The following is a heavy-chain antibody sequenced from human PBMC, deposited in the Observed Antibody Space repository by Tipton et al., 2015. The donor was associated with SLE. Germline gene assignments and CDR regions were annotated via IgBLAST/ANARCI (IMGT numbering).Heavy chain of an antibody. CDR3: ARQDLGRAATLTFDI. D-gene: IGHD6-25*01. J-gene: IGHJ4*02. CDR1: GGSISSSSYY. V-gene: IGHV4-39*01. Sequence: TLSLTCTVSGGSISSSSYYWGWIRQPPGKGLEWIGTIYHSGSTYYNPSLKSRVTISLDTSKNQFSLKLSSVTAADTAVYFCARQDLGRAATLTFDIWGLGTLVTVSS. CDR2: IYHSGST.